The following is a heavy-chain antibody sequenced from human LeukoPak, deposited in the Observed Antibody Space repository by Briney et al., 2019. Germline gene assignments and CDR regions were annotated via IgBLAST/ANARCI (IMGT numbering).Heavy chain of an antibody. CDR2: ISAYNGNT. D-gene: IGHD3-3*01. CDR3: ATAAQGYYYDFWSGES. J-gene: IGHJ4*02. Sequence: ASVKVSCKGSGGTFSDYGISWVRQAPGQGLEWMGWISAYNGNTNYAQKLQGRVTMTTDTSTSTAYMELSSLRSEDTAVYYCATAAQGYYYDFWSGESWGQGTLVTVSS. CDR1: GGTFSDYG. V-gene: IGHV1-18*01.